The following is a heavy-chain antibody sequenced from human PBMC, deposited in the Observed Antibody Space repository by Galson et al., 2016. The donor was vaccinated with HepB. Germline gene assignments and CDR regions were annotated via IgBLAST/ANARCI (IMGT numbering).Heavy chain of an antibody. Sequence: SLRLSCAASGFTVNSNYMNWVRQAPGKGLEWVSVMYTGGSTYYADSVKGRFTISRDNSKNTLYLEMDSLRAEDTAVYYCARLVYDFWKNKYYGMDVWGQGTTVTVSS. CDR3: ARLVYDFWKNKYYGMDV. CDR1: GFTVNSNY. J-gene: IGHJ6*02. CDR2: MYTGGST. D-gene: IGHD3/OR15-3a*01. V-gene: IGHV3-53*01.